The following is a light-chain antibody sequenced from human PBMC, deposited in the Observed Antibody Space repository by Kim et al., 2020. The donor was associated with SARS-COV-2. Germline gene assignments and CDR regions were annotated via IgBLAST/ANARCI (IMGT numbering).Light chain of an antibody. V-gene: IGLV1-40*01. CDR3: QFYDSSLSGSV. CDR1: SSNIGGGYD. Sequence: QSVLTQPPSVSGAPGQRVTISCTGSSSNIGGGYDVCWYQQLPGTAPKLLIYGNNNRPSGVPDRFSGSKSGTSASLAITGLQAEDEADYYCQFYDSSLSGSVFGGGTQLTVL. CDR2: GNN. J-gene: IGLJ3*02.